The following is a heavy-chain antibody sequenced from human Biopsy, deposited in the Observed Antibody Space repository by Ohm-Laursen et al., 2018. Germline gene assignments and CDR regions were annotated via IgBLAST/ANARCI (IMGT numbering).Heavy chain of an antibody. D-gene: IGHD2-21*01. CDR1: GFTFQDHA. Sequence: SLRLSCSASGFTFQDHAMHWVRQAPGKGLEWVYGISWNSGSINCAVSVQGRFTISRDNAKNSLYLQMNSLRVEDTALYFCARLGELHGLWYFDFWGQGALVTVSS. CDR2: ISWNSGSI. J-gene: IGHJ4*02. CDR3: ARLGELHGLWYFDF. V-gene: IGHV3-9*01.